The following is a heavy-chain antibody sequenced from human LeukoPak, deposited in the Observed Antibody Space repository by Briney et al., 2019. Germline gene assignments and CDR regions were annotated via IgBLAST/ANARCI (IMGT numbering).Heavy chain of an antibody. Sequence: GASVKVSCKASGYTFSGFYIHWVRQAPGQGLEWMGWINPNSGGTNYAQKFQGRVTMTRDTSISTAYMELSRLRSDDTAVYYCARDYYGSGSYSIYYYMDVWGKGTTVTISS. CDR2: INPNSGGT. V-gene: IGHV1-2*02. CDR3: ARDYYGSGSYSIYYYMDV. J-gene: IGHJ6*03. D-gene: IGHD3-10*01. CDR1: GYTFSGFY.